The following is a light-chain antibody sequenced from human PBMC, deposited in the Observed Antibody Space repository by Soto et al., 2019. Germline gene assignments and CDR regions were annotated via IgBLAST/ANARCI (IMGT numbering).Light chain of an antibody. V-gene: IGKV3-11*01. CDR2: DAS. CDR3: QQRSNWPPT. Sequence: EIVLTQSPATLSLSPGERATLSCRASQSVSISLAWYQQKPGPSPRLLLYDASNRATGITARFSGSGSGTDFTLTISSLAPEDFAVYYCQQRSNWPPTFGGGTKVEIK. J-gene: IGKJ4*01. CDR1: QSVSIS.